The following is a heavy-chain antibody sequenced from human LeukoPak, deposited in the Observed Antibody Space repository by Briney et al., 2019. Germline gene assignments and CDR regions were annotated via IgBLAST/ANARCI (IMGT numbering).Heavy chain of an antibody. CDR1: GYTFTGYY. D-gene: IGHD3-10*01. J-gene: IGHJ5*02. Sequence: ASVKVSRKASGYTFTGYYVHWVRQAPGQGLEWMGWINPNSGGTNYAQKFQGWVTMTRDTSISTAYMELSRLRSDDTAVYYCARAARWFGEFSPNWFDPWGQGTLVTVSS. CDR3: ARAARWFGEFSPNWFDP. V-gene: IGHV1-2*04. CDR2: INPNSGGT.